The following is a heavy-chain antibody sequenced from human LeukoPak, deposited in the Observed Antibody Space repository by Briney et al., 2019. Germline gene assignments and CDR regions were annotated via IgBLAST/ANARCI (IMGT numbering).Heavy chain of an antibody. V-gene: IGHV4-4*07. D-gene: IGHD6-13*01. J-gene: IGHJ3*02. CDR3: VGTAGFSDAFDI. CDR2: IYTSGST. Sequence: SETLSLTCTVSGGSISSYYWSWIRQPAGKGLEWIGRIYTSGSTNYNPSLKSRVTMSVDTSKNQFSLKLSSVTAADTAVYYCVGTAGFSDAFDIWGQGTMVTVSS. CDR1: GGSISSYY.